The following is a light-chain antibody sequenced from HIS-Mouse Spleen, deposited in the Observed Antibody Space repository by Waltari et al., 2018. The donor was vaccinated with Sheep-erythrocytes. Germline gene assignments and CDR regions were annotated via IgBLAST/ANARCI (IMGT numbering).Light chain of an antibody. V-gene: IGLV2-14*01. CDR2: GVS. CDR3: SSYTSSSTLV. Sequence: QSALTQPASVSGSPGQSITISCTGTSSDVGGYNYVSWYQQHPGKAPKPMIYGVSNLPSGVSNRFSGSKSGNTASLTISGLQAEDEADYYCSSYTSSSTLVFGGGTKLTVL. J-gene: IGLJ3*02. CDR1: SSDVGGYNY.